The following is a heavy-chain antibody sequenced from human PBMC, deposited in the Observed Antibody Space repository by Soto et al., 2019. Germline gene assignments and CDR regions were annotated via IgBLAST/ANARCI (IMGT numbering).Heavy chain of an antibody. CDR3: ARGNIAVAVRGLFDY. CDR1: ELTFSTSW. Sequence: VGSLRLSCIASELTFSTSWMHWVRQAPGKGPVWISRINTDGSDVTYADSVKGRFAVSRDNAKNTLYLQMNSLRVEDTAVYFCARGNIAVAVRGLFDYWGQGTLVNVSS. V-gene: IGHV3-74*03. J-gene: IGHJ4*02. CDR2: INTDGSDV. D-gene: IGHD6-19*01.